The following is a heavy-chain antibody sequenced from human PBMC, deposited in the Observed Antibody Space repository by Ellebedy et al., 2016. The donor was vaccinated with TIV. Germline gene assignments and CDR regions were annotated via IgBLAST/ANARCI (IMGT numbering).Heavy chain of an antibody. CDR1: GDTFSSYV. Sequence: SVKVSCXASGDTFSSYVFSWVRQGPGQGLEWMGGIIPIFGTTYYAQKFQGRVTITADDSTSTAYMELSSLKSEDTAIYYCAREGPWRDGYSPTTHFDYWGQGALVTVSS. D-gene: IGHD2-15*01. CDR2: IIPIFGTT. CDR3: AREGPWRDGYSPTTHFDY. J-gene: IGHJ4*02. V-gene: IGHV1-69*13.